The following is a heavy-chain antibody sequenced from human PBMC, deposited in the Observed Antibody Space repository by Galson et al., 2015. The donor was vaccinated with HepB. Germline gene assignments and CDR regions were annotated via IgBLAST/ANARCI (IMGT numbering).Heavy chain of an antibody. V-gene: IGHV3-33*08. CDR1: GFTFSSYG. J-gene: IGHJ3*02. Sequence: SLRLSCAASGFTFSSYGMHWVRQAPGKGLEWVAVIWYDGSNKYYADSVKGRFTISRDNSKNTLYLQMNSLRAEDTAVYYCARQTMTDAFDIWGQGTMVTVSS. D-gene: IGHD3-22*01. CDR2: IWYDGSNK. CDR3: ARQTMTDAFDI.